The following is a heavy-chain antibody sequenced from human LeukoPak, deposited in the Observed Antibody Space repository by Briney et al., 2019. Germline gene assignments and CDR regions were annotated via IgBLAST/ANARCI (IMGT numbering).Heavy chain of an antibody. Sequence: SETLSLTCAVYGGSFSGCYWSWIRQPPGKGLEWIGEINHSGSTNYNPSLKSRVTISVDTSKNQFSLKLSSVTAADTAVYYCARVRTGYSSGGNWFDPWGQGTLVTVSS. CDR3: ARVRTGYSSGGNWFDP. D-gene: IGHD6-19*01. V-gene: IGHV4-34*01. CDR1: GGSFSGCY. CDR2: INHSGST. J-gene: IGHJ5*02.